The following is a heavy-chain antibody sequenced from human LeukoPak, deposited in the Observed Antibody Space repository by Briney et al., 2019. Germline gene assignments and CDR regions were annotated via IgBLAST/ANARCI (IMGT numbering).Heavy chain of an antibody. J-gene: IGHJ4*02. CDR2: ISGSGGGT. D-gene: IGHD3-10*01. V-gene: IGHV3-23*01. CDR3: AILLWFGESSFDY. Sequence: PGGSLRLSCADSGFTFNSYAKSWVRQAPEKGLEWVATISGSGGGTYYADSVKGRFTISRDDSKNTLYLQMNSLRAEDTAVYYCAILLWFGESSFDYWGQGTLVTVSS. CDR1: GFTFNSYA.